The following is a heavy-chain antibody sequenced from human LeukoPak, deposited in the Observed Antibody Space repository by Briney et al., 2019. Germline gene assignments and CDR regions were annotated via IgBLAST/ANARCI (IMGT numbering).Heavy chain of an antibody. CDR1: GGSISIYY. V-gene: IGHV4-59*01. CDR3: ARDRELGY. J-gene: IGHJ4*02. CDR2: IYNSGTT. Sequence: SETLSLTCTVSGGSISIYYWSWIRQPPGKGLEWIGYIYNSGTTNYNPSLKSRLTTSVDTSKNQFSLKLTSVTAADTAVYYCARDRELGYWGQGILVTVSS. D-gene: IGHD3-10*01.